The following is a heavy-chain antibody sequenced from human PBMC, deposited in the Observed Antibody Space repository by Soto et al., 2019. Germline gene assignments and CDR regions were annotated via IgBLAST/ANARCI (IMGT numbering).Heavy chain of an antibody. CDR1: GFSFSSYS. V-gene: IGHV3-21*01. CDR3: SRVSDTAKAFDI. Sequence: ESGGGLVKPGGSLRLSCAASGFSFSSYSLNWFRQAPGKGLEWVSSISGTSTDIYYTDLVKCRFTISRDNVKNSLYLQMNSLRAEDTSGYYGSRVSDTAKAFDIWGQWTMVTVSS. J-gene: IGHJ3*02. CDR2: ISGTSTDI.